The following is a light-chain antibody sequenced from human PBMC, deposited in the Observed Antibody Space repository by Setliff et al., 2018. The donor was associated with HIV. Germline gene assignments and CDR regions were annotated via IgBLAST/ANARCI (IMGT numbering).Light chain of an antibody. CDR2: DVN. V-gene: IGLV2-14*03. CDR3: CSYTSSSTSV. J-gene: IGLJ1*01. Sequence: QSALTQPASVSGSPGQSITISCTGTSRDVGDYNYVAWYQQHPGKAPRLIIYDVNKRPSGVSNRFSGSKSGNTASLTIPGLQVEDEGDYYCCSYTSSSTSVFGTGTKVTVL. CDR1: SRDVGDYNY.